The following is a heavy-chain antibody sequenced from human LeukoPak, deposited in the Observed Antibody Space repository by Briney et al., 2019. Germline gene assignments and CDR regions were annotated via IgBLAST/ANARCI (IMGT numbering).Heavy chain of an antibody. Sequence: GGSLRLSCAASGFTFSSYAMSWVRQAPGKGLEWVSAISGSGGSTYYSDSVKGRFTISRDNSKNTLYLQMNSLRAEDTAVYYCAKKKSYSGYAPPFDYWGQGTLVTVSS. CDR2: ISGSGGST. D-gene: IGHD5-12*01. J-gene: IGHJ4*02. CDR1: GFTFSSYA. CDR3: AKKKSYSGYAPPFDY. V-gene: IGHV3-23*01.